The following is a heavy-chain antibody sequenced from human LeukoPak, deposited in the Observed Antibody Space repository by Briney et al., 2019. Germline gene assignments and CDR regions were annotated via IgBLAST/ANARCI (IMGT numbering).Heavy chain of an antibody. J-gene: IGHJ5*02. CDR1: GGSFSGYY. V-gene: IGHV4-34*01. D-gene: IGHD4-17*01. Sequence: SETLSLTCAVYGGSFSGYYWSWIRQPPGKGLEWIGEINHSGSTNYNPSLKSRVTISVDTSKNQFSLKLSSVTAADTAVYYCARDYGGFDPWGQGTLVTVSS. CDR3: ARDYGGFDP. CDR2: INHSGST.